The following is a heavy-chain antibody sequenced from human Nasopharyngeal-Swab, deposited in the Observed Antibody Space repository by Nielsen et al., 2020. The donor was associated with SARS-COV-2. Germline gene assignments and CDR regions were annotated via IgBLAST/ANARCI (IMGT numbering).Heavy chain of an antibody. CDR3: ARDPDGDYVGSNRFDP. D-gene: IGHD4-17*01. Sequence: VRQAPGKGLEWVANIKQDGSEKYYVDSVKGRFTISRDNAKNSLYLQMNSLRDEDTAVYYCARDPDGDYVGSNRFDPWGQGTLVTVSS. CDR2: IKQDGSEK. V-gene: IGHV3-7*01. J-gene: IGHJ5*02.